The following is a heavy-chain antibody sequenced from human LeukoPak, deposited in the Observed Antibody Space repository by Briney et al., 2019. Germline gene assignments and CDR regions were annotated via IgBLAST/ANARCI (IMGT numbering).Heavy chain of an antibody. J-gene: IGHJ3*02. Sequence: SVKVSCKASGGTFSSYAISWVRQAPGQGLEWMGRIIPIFGTANYAQKFQGRVTITTDESTSTAYMELSSLRSEDTAVYYCASFSGGYRTNGVCHDAFDIWGQGTMVTVSS. CDR3: ASFSGGYRTNGVCHDAFDI. CDR2: IIPIFGTA. CDR1: GGTFSSYA. D-gene: IGHD2-8*01. V-gene: IGHV1-69*05.